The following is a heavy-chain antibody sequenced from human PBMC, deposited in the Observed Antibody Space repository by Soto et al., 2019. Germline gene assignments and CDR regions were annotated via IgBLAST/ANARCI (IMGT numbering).Heavy chain of an antibody. V-gene: IGHV4-59*08. J-gene: IGHJ4*02. CDR1: GGSISSYY. CDR3: ARQSANADSSSYDY. D-gene: IGHD6-6*01. CDR2: IYYSGSA. Sequence: SETLSLTCTVSGGSISSYYWSWIRQPPGKGLEWIGYIYYSGSANYNPSLKSRVTISVDTSKNQFSLKLSSVTAADTAVYYCARQSANADSSSYDYWGQGTLVTVSS.